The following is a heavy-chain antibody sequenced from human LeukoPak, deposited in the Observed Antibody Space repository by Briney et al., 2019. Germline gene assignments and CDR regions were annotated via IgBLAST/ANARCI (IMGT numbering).Heavy chain of an antibody. Sequence: GGSLRLSCSASGFNFSDYSMHWVRQAPGKGLQYVSAISPNGGSAYYADSVKGRFTISRDNSKNALYLQMSSLRDEDTAVYYCVKDLHSGGDYWGQGTLVTVSS. J-gene: IGHJ4*02. CDR2: ISPNGGSA. CDR1: GFNFSDYS. V-gene: IGHV3-64D*09. CDR3: VKDLHSGGDY. D-gene: IGHD1-26*01.